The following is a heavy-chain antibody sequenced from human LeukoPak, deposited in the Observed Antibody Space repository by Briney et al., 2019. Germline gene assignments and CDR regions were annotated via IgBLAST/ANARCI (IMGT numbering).Heavy chain of an antibody. Sequence: GGSLRLSCAASGNYWMHWVRQVPGKGLVWVSHINSDGSWTSYADSVKGRFTISKDNAKNTVYLQMNSLSAEDTAVYYCVSFYETYWGRGTLVTVSS. CDR2: INSDGSWT. CDR1: GNYW. CDR3: VSFYETY. V-gene: IGHV3-74*01. D-gene: IGHD2/OR15-2a*01. J-gene: IGHJ4*02.